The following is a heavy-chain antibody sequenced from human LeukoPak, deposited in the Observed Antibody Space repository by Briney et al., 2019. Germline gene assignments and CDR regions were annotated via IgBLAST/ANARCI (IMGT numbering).Heavy chain of an antibody. J-gene: IGHJ3*02. CDR3: ARGGVRRDAFDI. V-gene: IGHV1-18*01. CDR2: IAAYSGNT. Sequence: ASVKVSCKASGYSFSNYGLNWVRQVPGQGLEWMGRIAAYSGNTNYAHKFQGRVTMTTDTSTNTAYLELKTLTSDDTAVYYCARGGVRRDAFDIWGQGTMVTVSS. D-gene: IGHD2-8*01. CDR1: GYSFSNYG.